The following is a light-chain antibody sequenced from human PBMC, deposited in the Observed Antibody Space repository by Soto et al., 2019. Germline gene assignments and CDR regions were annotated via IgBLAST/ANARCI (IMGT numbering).Light chain of an antibody. J-gene: IGKJ1*01. V-gene: IGKV3-20*01. Sequence: IVLTQSPGTLALSLGDGATLSCRASQTVNRNYLAWYHQKPGQPPRLLIYGVSNRATGVPDRFSGGGSGTEFTFTIVRLEPDDFGTYYCQQYSDSPRTFEQGNRVEVK. CDR1: QTVNRNY. CDR2: GVS. CDR3: QQYSDSPRT.